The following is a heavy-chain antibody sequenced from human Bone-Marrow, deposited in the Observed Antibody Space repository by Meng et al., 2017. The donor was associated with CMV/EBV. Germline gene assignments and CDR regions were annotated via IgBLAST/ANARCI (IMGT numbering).Heavy chain of an antibody. CDR2: ISSSSTYI. Sequence: GVLKISCATSGFTFSSYSFNWVRQAPGKGLEWVSSISSSSTYIYYADSVKGRFTISRDNAKNSLYLQMNSLRAGDTAVYYCARSSYDFWSGYYPDFDYWGQGTLVTVSS. CDR1: GFTFSSYS. V-gene: IGHV3-21*01. D-gene: IGHD3-3*01. J-gene: IGHJ4*02. CDR3: ARSSYDFWSGYYPDFDY.